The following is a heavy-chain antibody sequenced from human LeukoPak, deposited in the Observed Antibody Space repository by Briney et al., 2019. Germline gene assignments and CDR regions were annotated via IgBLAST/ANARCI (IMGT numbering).Heavy chain of an antibody. CDR2: IYYSGST. D-gene: IGHD3-22*01. CDR3: ARVGHYYDSSGHPRYYFDY. J-gene: IGHJ4*02. CDR1: GGSISSYY. Sequence: SETLSLTCTVSGGSISSYYWSWIRQPPGKGLEWIGYIYYSGSTNYNPSLKSRVTISVDMSKNQFSLKLSSVTAADTAVYYCARVGHYYDSSGHPRYYFDYWGQGTLVTVSS. V-gene: IGHV4-59*01.